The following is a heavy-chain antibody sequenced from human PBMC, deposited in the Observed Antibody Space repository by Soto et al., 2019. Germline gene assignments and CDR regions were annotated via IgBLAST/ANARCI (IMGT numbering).Heavy chain of an antibody. J-gene: IGHJ6*02. D-gene: IGHD3-3*01. CDR3: ARGGTIFGVVIEYYYYYGMDV. Sequence: ASVKVSFKASGYTFTSYYMHWLRQAPGQGLEWMGIINPSGGSTSYAQKFQGRVTMTRDTSTSTVYMELSSLRSEDTAVYYCARGGTIFGVVIEYYYYYGMDVWGQGTTVTVSS. V-gene: IGHV1-46*01. CDR1: GYTFTSYY. CDR2: INPSGGST.